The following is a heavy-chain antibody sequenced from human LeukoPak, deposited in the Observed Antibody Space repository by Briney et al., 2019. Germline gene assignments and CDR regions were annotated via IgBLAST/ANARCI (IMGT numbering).Heavy chain of an antibody. J-gene: IGHJ3*02. V-gene: IGHV4-39*07. Sequence: PSETLSLTCSVSGGSISSSSYYWGWIRQPPGKGLEWIGGIYYSGSTYYNPSLKSRVTISVDTSKNQFSLKVSSVTAADTAVYYCARSLIDRLVRGPDAFDIWGQGTMVTVSS. D-gene: IGHD3-10*01. CDR2: IYYSGST. CDR3: ARSLIDRLVRGPDAFDI. CDR1: GGSISSSSYY.